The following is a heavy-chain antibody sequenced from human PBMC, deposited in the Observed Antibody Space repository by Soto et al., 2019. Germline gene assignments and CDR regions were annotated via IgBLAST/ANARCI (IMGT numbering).Heavy chain of an antibody. V-gene: IGHV3-23*01. J-gene: IGHJ3*01. CDR1: GFTFNRYA. CDR2: ISGSGGST. CDR3: ARDQLYYNDISGRPLNAFDV. D-gene: IGHD3-22*01. Sequence: GGSLRLSCAASGFTFNRYAMSWVRQAPGKGLEWVSTISGSGGSTYYAGSVQGRFSISRDNAKNSLYLQMNSLRAEDTAVYYCARDQLYYNDISGRPLNAFDVWGQGTMVTVSS.